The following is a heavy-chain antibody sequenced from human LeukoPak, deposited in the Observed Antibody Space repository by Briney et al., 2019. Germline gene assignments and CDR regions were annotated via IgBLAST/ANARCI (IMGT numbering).Heavy chain of an antibody. CDR1: GFTFSSYG. Sequence: SGGSLRLSCAASGFTFSSYGMHWVRQAPGKGLEWVAVTSYDGSNKYYADSVKGRFTISRDNSKNTLYLQMNSLRAEDTAVYYCALTTVTTGAFDIWGQGTMVTVSS. CDR2: TSYDGSNK. D-gene: IGHD4-17*01. CDR3: ALTTVTTGAFDI. V-gene: IGHV3-30*03. J-gene: IGHJ3*02.